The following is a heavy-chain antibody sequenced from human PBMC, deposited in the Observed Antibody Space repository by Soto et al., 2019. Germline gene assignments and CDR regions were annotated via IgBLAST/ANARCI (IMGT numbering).Heavy chain of an antibody. CDR3: VREGVARRLIPPYCHDGMDV. D-gene: IGHD5-12*01. J-gene: IGHJ6*02. V-gene: IGHV3-48*03. CDR1: GFTFSNYE. CDR2: ISSNGRTL. Sequence: EMQLVESGGGLVQPGGSLRLSCAASGFTFSNYEFNWVRQAPGKGLEWDSYISSNGRTLYYADSLTGRFTISTDDASNSLDLKINSLTPDETAVYYCVREGVARRLIPPYCHDGMDVWGHGTTVIVSS.